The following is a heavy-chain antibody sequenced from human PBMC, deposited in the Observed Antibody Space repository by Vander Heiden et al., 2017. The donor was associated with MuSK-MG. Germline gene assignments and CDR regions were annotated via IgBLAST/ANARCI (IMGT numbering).Heavy chain of an antibody. CDR1: GYTFTSYA. CDR3: AAHYYGSGTYYATDY. D-gene: IGHD3-10*01. J-gene: IGHJ4*02. CDR2: INTNTGTP. V-gene: IGHV7-4-1*02. Sequence: QVQLVQSGSELTKPGASVKASCKASGYTFTSYAMNLVRQAPGQGLEWMGWINTNTGTPTYAQDFTGRFVFSLDTSVSTAYLQISSLKAEDTAVYFCAAHYYGSGTYYATDYWGQGTLVTVSS.